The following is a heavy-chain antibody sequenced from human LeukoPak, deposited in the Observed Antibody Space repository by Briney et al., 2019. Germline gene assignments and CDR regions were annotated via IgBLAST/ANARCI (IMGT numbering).Heavy chain of an antibody. D-gene: IGHD3-22*01. CDR3: ARGGYYYDSSGYWGAFDI. Sequence: PSETLSLTCTVSGGSISSYYWSWIRQPPGKGLEWIGYIYYSGRTNYNPSLKSRVTISVDTSKNQFSLKLSSVTAADTAVYYCARGGYYYDSSGYWGAFDIWGQGTMVTVSS. J-gene: IGHJ3*02. V-gene: IGHV4-59*01. CDR1: GGSISSYY. CDR2: IYYSGRT.